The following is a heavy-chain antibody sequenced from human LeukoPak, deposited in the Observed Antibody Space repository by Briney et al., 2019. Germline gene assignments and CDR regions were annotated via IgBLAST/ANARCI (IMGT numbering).Heavy chain of an antibody. J-gene: IGHJ4*02. CDR3: ARVPRGYRYGTFIYFDD. V-gene: IGHV3-11*01. D-gene: IGHD5-18*01. Sequence: GGSLRLSCAASGFILSDHYMSWIRQAPGKGLEWISYISSSGDIIYYAKSVKGRFTISRDNAKNSLSLQMNRLRAEDSAVYYCARVPRGYRYGTFIYFDDWGQGTLVTVSS. CDR2: ISSSGDII. CDR1: GFILSDHY.